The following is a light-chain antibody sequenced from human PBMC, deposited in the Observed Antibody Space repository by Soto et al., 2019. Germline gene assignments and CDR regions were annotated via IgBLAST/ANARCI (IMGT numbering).Light chain of an antibody. CDR2: RNV. Sequence: QSALTQPPSASGTPGQRVTISCSGSSSNIGNNFAYWYQQLPGTAPKLLIYRNVQRPSGVPDRFSGSKSGSSASLAISGLRSEDEAEYYCAAWDDSLSGVVFGGGTKLTVL. CDR1: SSNIGNNF. J-gene: IGLJ2*01. CDR3: AAWDDSLSGVV. V-gene: IGLV1-47*01.